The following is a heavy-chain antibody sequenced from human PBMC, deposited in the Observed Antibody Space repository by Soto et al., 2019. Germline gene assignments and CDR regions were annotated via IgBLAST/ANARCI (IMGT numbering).Heavy chain of an antibody. Sequence: PSETLSLTCTVSGGSISSYYWSWIRQPPGKGLEYIGYIYYSGSTNYNPSLKSRVTISVDTSKNQFSLKLSSVTAADTAVYYCARDLGSAAFESWGQGTMVTVS. J-gene: IGHJ3*02. CDR3: ARDLGSAAFES. D-gene: IGHD1-26*01. CDR2: IYYSGST. V-gene: IGHV4-59*01. CDR1: GGSISSYY.